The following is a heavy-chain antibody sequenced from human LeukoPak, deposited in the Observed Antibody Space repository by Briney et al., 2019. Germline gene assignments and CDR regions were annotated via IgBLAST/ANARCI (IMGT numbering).Heavy chain of an antibody. V-gene: IGHV1-2*02. CDR1: GYTFTGYY. J-gene: IGHJ4*02. CDR2: INPNSGGT. CDR3: ARGRSSSGWYYLDY. D-gene: IGHD6-19*01. Sequence: ASVKASCKASGYTFTGYYMHWVRQAPGQGLEWMGWINPNSGGTNYAQKFQGRVTMTRDTSISTAYMELSRLRSDDTAVYYCARGRSSSGWYYLDYWGQGTLVTVSS.